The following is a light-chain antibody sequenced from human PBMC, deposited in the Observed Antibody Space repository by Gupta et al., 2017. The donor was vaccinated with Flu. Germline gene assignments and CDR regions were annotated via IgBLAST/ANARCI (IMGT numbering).Light chain of an antibody. V-gene: IGKV3-11*01. CDR2: DAS. Sequence: EIVLTQSLAALSLSPGERATLSCRASQSVRDYLAWYHQRPGQSPRLLIYDASNRATDVPARFNASGSETDFTLTISGLEPEDSGVYYCQQRNNWPLTFGGGTKVEIK. J-gene: IGKJ4*01. CDR1: QSVRDY. CDR3: QQRNNWPLT.